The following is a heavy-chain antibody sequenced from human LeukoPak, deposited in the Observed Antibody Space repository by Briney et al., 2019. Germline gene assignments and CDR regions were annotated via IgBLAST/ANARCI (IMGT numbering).Heavy chain of an antibody. CDR3: ARGNMGYSGFFKYSDYYYIDV. CDR1: GCSISSYY. D-gene: IGHD1-26*01. Sequence: PSETLSLTCTVSGCSISSYYWSWIRQPPGKGLEWIGYIYTSGSTNYNPSLKSRVTISVDTSKDQFSLKMSSVTAAVYAVYYCARGNMGYSGFFKYSDYYYIDVWGKGTTVTVSS. CDR2: IYTSGST. V-gene: IGHV4-4*08. J-gene: IGHJ6*03.